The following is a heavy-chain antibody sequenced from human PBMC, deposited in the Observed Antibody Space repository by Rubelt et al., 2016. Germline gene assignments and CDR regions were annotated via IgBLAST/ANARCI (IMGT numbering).Heavy chain of an antibody. CDR1: GGSISNYY. CDR2: IYYTGST. J-gene: IGHJ6*02. V-gene: IGHV4-59*01. D-gene: IGHD3-16*01. Sequence: QVQLQESGPGLGKPSETLSLTCTVSGGSISNYYWSWIRQPPGKGLEWIGYIYYTGSTNYNPSLKSRVAISVDTSKNQFSLTLNSVTAADTAVYYCARAGGSFASGPYYYGMDVWGRGTTVIVSS. CDR3: ARAGGSFASGPYYYGMDV.